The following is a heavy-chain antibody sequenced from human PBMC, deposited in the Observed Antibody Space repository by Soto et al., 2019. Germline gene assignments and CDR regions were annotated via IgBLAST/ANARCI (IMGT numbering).Heavy chain of an antibody. CDR3: AREGGVLRLSNWLDP. D-gene: IGHD3-3*01. Sequence: KPSETLSLTCTVSGDSVRSDIYYGIWIRQPPGKRLEWIGYIYHNGSTSYNPSLQSRVTMSINTPKNQFSLKLASVTAADTAIYYCAREGGVLRLSNWLDPWGQGTLVTVS. CDR2: IYHNGST. V-gene: IGHV4-61*01. CDR1: GDSVRSDIYY. J-gene: IGHJ5*02.